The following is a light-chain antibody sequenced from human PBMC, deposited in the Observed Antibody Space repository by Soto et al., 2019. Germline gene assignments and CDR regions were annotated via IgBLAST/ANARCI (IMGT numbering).Light chain of an antibody. J-gene: IGKJ5*01. CDR3: MQGTHWPIT. CDR2: KVS. Sequence: DVVVTQSPLSLPVTLGQPASISCRSNQSLVHSDGIAYFSWFQHRPGRSPRRLIYKVSNRDSGVPARFSGSGSGTDFALKISRVEAEDVGVYYCMQGTHWPITFGQGTRLEIK. V-gene: IGKV2-30*02. CDR1: QSLVHSDGIAY.